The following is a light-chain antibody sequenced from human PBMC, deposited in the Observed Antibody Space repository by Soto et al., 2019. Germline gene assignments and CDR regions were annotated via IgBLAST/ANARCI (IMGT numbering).Light chain of an antibody. J-gene: IGLJ3*02. CDR2: STD. V-gene: IGLV1-44*01. Sequence: QSVLTQPPSASATPGQRVTISCSGSSSNIRRSSVYWYKQVPGTATKLLIYSTDLRPSGVPDRFSGSKSGTSASLAITGLQSEDEADYYCATLDERVNGWVCVGGTQLTVL. CDR1: SSNIRRSS. CDR3: ATLDERVNGWV.